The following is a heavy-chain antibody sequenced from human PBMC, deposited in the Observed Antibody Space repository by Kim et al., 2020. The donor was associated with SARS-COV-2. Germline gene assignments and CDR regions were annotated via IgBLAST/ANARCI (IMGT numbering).Heavy chain of an antibody. CDR2: IYPGDSDT. J-gene: IGHJ5*02. V-gene: IGHV5-51*01. D-gene: IGHD2-21*01. CDR1: GYSFTSYW. Sequence: GESLKISCKGSGYSFTSYWIGWVRQMPGKGLEWMGIIYPGDSDTRYSPSFQGQVTISADKSISTAYLQWSSLKASDTAMYYCARKRGSNSRLLWWKNWFDPWGQGTLVTVSS. CDR3: ARKRGSNSRLLWWKNWFDP.